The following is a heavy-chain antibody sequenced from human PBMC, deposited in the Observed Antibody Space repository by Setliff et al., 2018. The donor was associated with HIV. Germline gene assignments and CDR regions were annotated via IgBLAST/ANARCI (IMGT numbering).Heavy chain of an antibody. CDR1: GDSVNDRSYF. CDR2: FYYNGDS. Sequence: TLSLTCTVSGDSVNDRSYFWGWIRQPPGKGLEWIGTFYYNGDSRYNPSLKSRVTISVDTSKNQFSLNLNSVTAADTAVYYCARETYYYYIDVWGRGTTVTVSS. V-gene: IGHV4-39*07. CDR3: ARETYYYYIDV. J-gene: IGHJ6*03.